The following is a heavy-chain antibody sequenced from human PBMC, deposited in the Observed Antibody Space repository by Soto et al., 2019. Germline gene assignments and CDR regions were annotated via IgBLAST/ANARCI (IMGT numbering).Heavy chain of an antibody. D-gene: IGHD5-12*01. Sequence: QLQLQESGSGLVKPSQTLSLTCAVSGGSISSGGYSWSWIRQPPGKGLEWIGYIYHSGSTYYNPSLKSRVTXXVXRXXNQFSLKLSSVTAADTAVYYCARERIVATIRYFDYWGQGTLVTVSS. CDR2: IYHSGST. CDR3: ARERIVATIRYFDY. CDR1: GGSISSGGYS. V-gene: IGHV4-30-2*01. J-gene: IGHJ4*02.